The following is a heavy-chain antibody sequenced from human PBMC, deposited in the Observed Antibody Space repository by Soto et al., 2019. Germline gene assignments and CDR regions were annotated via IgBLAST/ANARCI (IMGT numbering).Heavy chain of an antibody. D-gene: IGHD2-21*02. Sequence: TLSLTCIVSGESISSSSYYWGWIRQPPGKGLEWIGSIYYSGRTYYNPSFKSRVTISIDKSKNQFSLKLSSVTATDTAVYYCSRQRTTVVTQAYFDHWGPGALVTVSS. CDR1: GESISSSSYY. V-gene: IGHV4-39*01. J-gene: IGHJ4*02. CDR3: SRQRTTVVTQAYFDH. CDR2: IYYSGRT.